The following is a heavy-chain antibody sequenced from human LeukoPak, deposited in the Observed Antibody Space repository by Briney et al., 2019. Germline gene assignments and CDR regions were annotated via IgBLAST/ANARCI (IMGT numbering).Heavy chain of an antibody. Sequence: SETLSLTCTVSGGSISSSSYYWGWIRQPPGKGLEWIGSIYYSGSTYYNPSLKSRVTISVDTSKNQFSLKLSSVTAADTAVYYCARDWDIAAAGPVGAFDIWGQGTMVTVSS. CDR1: GGSISSSSYY. D-gene: IGHD6-13*01. V-gene: IGHV4-39*07. J-gene: IGHJ3*02. CDR3: ARDWDIAAAGPVGAFDI. CDR2: IYYSGST.